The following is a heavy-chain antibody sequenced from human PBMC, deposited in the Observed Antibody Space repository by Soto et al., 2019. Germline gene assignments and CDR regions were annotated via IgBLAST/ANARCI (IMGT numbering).Heavy chain of an antibody. CDR3: AMIEYSSGSDY. CDR2: INAINGNT. Sequence: ASVKVSCKASGYTFTSYAMHWVRQAPGQGLEWVGGINAINGNTKYAQKFQGRVTITADKSASTAYMELSSLRFEDTAVYYCAMIEYSSGSDYWGQGTLVTVSS. CDR1: GYTFTSYA. J-gene: IGHJ4*02. D-gene: IGHD6-19*01. V-gene: IGHV1-3*01.